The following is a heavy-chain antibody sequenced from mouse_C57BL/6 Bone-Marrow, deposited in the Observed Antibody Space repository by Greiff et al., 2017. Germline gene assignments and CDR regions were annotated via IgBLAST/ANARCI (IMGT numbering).Heavy chain of an antibody. V-gene: IGHV1-81*01. CDR2: IYPRSGNP. Sequence: QVQLQQSGAELARPGASVKLSCKASGYTFTSYGISWVQQRTGQGLEWIGEIYPRSGNPYYNAKFKGKATLAADKSSSTAYMELRSLTSEDSAVDFCADYRGDYAMDYWGQGTSGTGSS. D-gene: IGHD5-5*01. J-gene: IGHJ4*01. CDR1: GYTFTSYG. CDR3: ADYRGDYAMDY.